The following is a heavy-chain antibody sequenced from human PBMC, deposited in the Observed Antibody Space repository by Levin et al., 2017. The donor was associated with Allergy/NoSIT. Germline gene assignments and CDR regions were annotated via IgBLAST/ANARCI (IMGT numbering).Heavy chain of an antibody. Sequence: SCAPSGFTFSSYSMNWVRQAPGKGLEWISYISSTGRTTYYADSVKGRFTISRDNAKNSLYLQMNSLRDEDTAVYYCAKVGYCSGGSCYSGGAFDYWGQGTLVTVSS. J-gene: IGHJ4*02. CDR1: GFTFSSYS. CDR3: AKVGYCSGGSCYSGGAFDY. CDR2: ISSTGRTT. V-gene: IGHV3-48*02. D-gene: IGHD2-15*01.